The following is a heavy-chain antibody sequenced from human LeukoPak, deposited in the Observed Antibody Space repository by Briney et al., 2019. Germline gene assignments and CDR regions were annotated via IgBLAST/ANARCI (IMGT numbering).Heavy chain of an antibody. CDR3: ARAKNYGLRI. CDR2: ISSTGGST. Sequence: GGSLRLSCAASGFTFSSYAMHWLRQAPGKGLEYVSAISSTGGSTYYANSVKGRFTISRDNSKNTLYLQMGSLRAEDMAVYYCARAKNYGLRIWGEGTLATVSS. D-gene: IGHD4-17*01. J-gene: IGHJ4*02. V-gene: IGHV3-64*01. CDR1: GFTFSSYA.